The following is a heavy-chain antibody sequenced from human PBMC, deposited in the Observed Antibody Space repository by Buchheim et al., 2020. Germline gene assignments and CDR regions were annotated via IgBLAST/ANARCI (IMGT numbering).Heavy chain of an antibody. Sequence: QLQLQESGPGLVKPSEALSLNCSVSGGSMRSESHYWGWIRQPPGKGLEWIGSVHYSGNTLYKPSLKSRITISVDTSKKQFSLKLTSLTDADTAVYYCARTHEYSYGVFYHGIDVWGQGTT. CDR2: VHYSGNT. D-gene: IGHD5-18*01. V-gene: IGHV4-39*07. CDR3: ARTHEYSYGVFYHGIDV. J-gene: IGHJ6*02. CDR1: GGSMRSESHY.